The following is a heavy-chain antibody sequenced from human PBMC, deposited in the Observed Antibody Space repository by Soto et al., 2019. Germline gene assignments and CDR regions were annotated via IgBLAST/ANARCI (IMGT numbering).Heavy chain of an antibody. CDR3: ARERYGDPHYYYGMDV. V-gene: IGHV4-61*01. CDR2: IYYSGST. D-gene: IGHD4-17*01. J-gene: IGHJ6*02. CDR1: GGSVSSGSYY. Sequence: PWETLSLTGTVSGGSVSSGSYYWSWIRQPPGKGLEWIGYIYYSGSTNFNPSLKSRVTISVNTSKNQFSLKLSSVTAADTAVYYCARERYGDPHYYYGMDVWGQGTTVTVSS.